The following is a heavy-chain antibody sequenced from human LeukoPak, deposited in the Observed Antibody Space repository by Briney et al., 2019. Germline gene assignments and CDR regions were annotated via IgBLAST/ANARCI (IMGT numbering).Heavy chain of an antibody. CDR3: ARPLGYCSGGSCYPFDS. J-gene: IGHJ4*02. V-gene: IGHV3-7*03. CDR2: IKQDGSEE. Sequence: GGSLRLSCAASGFTFSSYWMTWVRQTPGKGLEWVANIKQDGSEEYYVDSVKGRFTISRDNAKNSLYLQMNSLRAEDTAVYYCARPLGYCSGGSCYPFDSWGQGTLVTVSS. D-gene: IGHD2-15*01. CDR1: GFTFSSYW.